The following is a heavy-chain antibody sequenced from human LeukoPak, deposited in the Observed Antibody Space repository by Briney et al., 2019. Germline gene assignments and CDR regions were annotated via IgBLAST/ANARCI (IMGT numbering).Heavy chain of an antibody. CDR2: ISGRGDST. CDR3: AKALRAPHRPDYTYYYMDV. V-gene: IGHV3-23*01. J-gene: IGHJ6*03. D-gene: IGHD2-2*02. CDR1: EFTFNNYA. Sequence: GGSLRLSCAASEFTFNNYAVSWVRQAPGKGLEWVSTISGRGDSTYYADSVEGRFTISRDNSKNLVFLQMNSLRADDAAVYCAKALRAPHRPDYTYYYMDVWGKGTTVTVSS.